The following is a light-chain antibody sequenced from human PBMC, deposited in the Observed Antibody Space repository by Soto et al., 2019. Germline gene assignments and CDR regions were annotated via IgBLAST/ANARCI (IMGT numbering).Light chain of an antibody. V-gene: IGKV3-20*01. CDR2: GAS. J-gene: IGKJ4*01. CDR1: QSVSSSY. Sequence: EIMFKQSPGALSLSTGERATLSCRASQSVSSSYLAWYQQKPGQAPRLLIFGASSRATGIPDRFSGSGSGTDFTLTISRVEPEDFAVYYCQQYGSSPLTFGGGTKVDIK. CDR3: QQYGSSPLT.